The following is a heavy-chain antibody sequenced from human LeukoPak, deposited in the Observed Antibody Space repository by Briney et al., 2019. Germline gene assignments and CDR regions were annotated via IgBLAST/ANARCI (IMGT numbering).Heavy chain of an antibody. J-gene: IGHJ4*02. Sequence: ASMKVSCKASGYTFTGYYMHWVRQAPGQGLEWMGWINPNSGGTNYAQKFQGRVTMTRDTSISTAYMELSRLRSDDTAVYYCARGGLLRFLEWLFGNFDYWGQGTLVTVSS. CDR1: GYTFTGYY. V-gene: IGHV1-2*02. CDR2: INPNSGGT. D-gene: IGHD3-3*01. CDR3: ARGGLLRFLEWLFGNFDY.